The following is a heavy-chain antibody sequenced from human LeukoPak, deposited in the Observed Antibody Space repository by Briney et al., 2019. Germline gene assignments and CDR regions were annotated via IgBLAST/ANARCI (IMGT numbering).Heavy chain of an antibody. Sequence: GGSLRLSCAASGFTFDDYAMHWVRQGPGKGVEWVSGISWNSGTIGYADSVKGRFTISRGNAKNSLYLQLSSLRPEGTALYYCAKDSADGYRAYYFGMDVWGQGATVTVSS. CDR1: GFTFDDYA. CDR3: AKDSADGYRAYYFGMDV. CDR2: ISWNSGTI. V-gene: IGHV3-9*01. J-gene: IGHJ6*02. D-gene: IGHD5-24*01.